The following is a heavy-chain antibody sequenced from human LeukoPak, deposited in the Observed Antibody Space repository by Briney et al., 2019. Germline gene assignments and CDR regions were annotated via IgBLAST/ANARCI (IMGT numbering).Heavy chain of an antibody. Sequence: PSETLSLTCAVYGGSFSGYYWSWIRQPPGKGLEGIGEINHSGSTNYNPSLKSRVTISVDTSKNQFSLKLSSVTAADTAVYYCARGPWLQRNWFDPWGQGTLVTVSS. CDR1: GGSFSGYY. J-gene: IGHJ5*02. CDR2: INHSGST. V-gene: IGHV4-34*01. CDR3: ARGPWLQRNWFDP. D-gene: IGHD5-12*01.